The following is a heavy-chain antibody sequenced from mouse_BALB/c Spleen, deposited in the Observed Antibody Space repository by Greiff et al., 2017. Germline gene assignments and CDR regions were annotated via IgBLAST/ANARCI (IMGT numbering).Heavy chain of an antibody. V-gene: IGHV4-1*02. J-gene: IGHJ3*01. D-gene: IGHD2-4*01. CDR1: GFDFSRYW. CDR3: ASLYYDYDGVAY. Sequence: EVKLMESGGGLVQPGGSLKLSCAASGFDFSRYWMSWVRQAPGKGLEWIGEINPDSSTINYTPSLKDKFIISRDNAKNTLYLQMSKVRSEDTALYYCASLYYDYDGVAYWGQGTLVTVSA. CDR2: INPDSSTI.